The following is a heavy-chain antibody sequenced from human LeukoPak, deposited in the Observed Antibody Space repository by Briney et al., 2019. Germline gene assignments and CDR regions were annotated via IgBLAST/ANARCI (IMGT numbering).Heavy chain of an antibody. CDR1: GYTFTDYY. Sequence: ASVKVSCKASGYTFTDYYLHWVRQAPGQGLEWMGWINPKSGGTNYAQKFQGRVTMTRDTSINTGNMELNWLRSDDTAVYYCARAYEYGWFDPWGQEPWSPSPQ. J-gene: IGHJ5*02. CDR3: ARAYEYGWFDP. V-gene: IGHV1-2*02. D-gene: IGHD3-16*01. CDR2: INPKSGGT.